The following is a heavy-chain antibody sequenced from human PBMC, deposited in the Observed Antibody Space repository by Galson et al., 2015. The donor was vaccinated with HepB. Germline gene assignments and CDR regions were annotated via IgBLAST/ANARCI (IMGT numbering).Heavy chain of an antibody. CDR2: IRSKANSYAT. J-gene: IGHJ4*02. CDR1: GFTFSGSA. Sequence: SLRLSCAASGFTFSGSAMHWVRQASGKGLEWVGRIRSKANSYATAYAASVKGRFTISRDDSKNTAYLQMNSLKTEDTAVYYCTRRTETRWELLFDYWGQGTLVTVSS. CDR3: TRRTETRWELLFDY. V-gene: IGHV3-73*01. D-gene: IGHD1-26*01.